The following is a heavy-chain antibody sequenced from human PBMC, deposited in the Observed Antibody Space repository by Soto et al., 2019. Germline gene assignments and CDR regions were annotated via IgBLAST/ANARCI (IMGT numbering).Heavy chain of an antibody. CDR2: ISGSGGST. Sequence: GGSLRLSCAASGFTFSSYAMSWVRQAPGKGLEWVSAISGSGGSTYYADSVKGRFTISRDNSKNTLYLQMNRLRAEDTAVYYCAKGYGGNVYYFDYWGQGTLVTVSS. CDR3: AKGYGGNVYYFDY. J-gene: IGHJ4*02. V-gene: IGHV3-23*01. D-gene: IGHD2-15*01. CDR1: GFTFSSYA.